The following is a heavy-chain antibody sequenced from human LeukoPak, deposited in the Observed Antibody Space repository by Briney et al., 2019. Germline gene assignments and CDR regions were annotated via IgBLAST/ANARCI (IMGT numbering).Heavy chain of an antibody. V-gene: IGHV3-21*01. D-gene: IGHD1-26*01. Sequence: PGGSLRLSCAASGFTFSSYSMNWVRQAPGKGLEWVSSISSSSSYIYYADSVKGRFTISRDNAKNSLYLQMNSLRAEDTAVYYCARSRWELLYFDYWGQGTLVTVSS. CDR1: GFTFSSYS. CDR3: ARSRWELLYFDY. CDR2: ISSSSSYI. J-gene: IGHJ4*02.